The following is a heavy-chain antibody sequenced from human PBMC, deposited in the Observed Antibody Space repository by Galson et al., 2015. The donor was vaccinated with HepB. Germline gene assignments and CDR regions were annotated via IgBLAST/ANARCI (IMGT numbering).Heavy chain of an antibody. Sequence: LSLTCAVYGGSFSGYYWSWIRQPPGKGLEWIGYIYYSGSTNYNPSLKSRVTISVHTSRNQFSLKLSSVTAADTAVYYCARDQDCSSTSCRLPGYYYYGMDVWGQGTTVTVSS. V-gene: IGHV4-59*01. CDR2: IYYSGST. J-gene: IGHJ6*02. CDR1: GGSFSGYY. D-gene: IGHD2-2*01. CDR3: ARDQDCSSTSCRLPGYYYYGMDV.